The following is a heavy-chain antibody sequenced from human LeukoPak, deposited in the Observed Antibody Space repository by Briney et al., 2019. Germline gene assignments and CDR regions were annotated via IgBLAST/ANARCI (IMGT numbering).Heavy chain of an antibody. D-gene: IGHD4-17*01. Sequence: GGSLRLSCAASGFTFSSYRMSWVRQAPGKGLEWVANIKQDGSEKYYVDSVKGRFTISRDNAKNSLYLQMNSLRAEDTAVYYCARAGEYGDYGVDYWGQGTLVTVSS. V-gene: IGHV3-7*01. J-gene: IGHJ4*02. CDR3: ARAGEYGDYGVDY. CDR1: GFTFSSYR. CDR2: IKQDGSEK.